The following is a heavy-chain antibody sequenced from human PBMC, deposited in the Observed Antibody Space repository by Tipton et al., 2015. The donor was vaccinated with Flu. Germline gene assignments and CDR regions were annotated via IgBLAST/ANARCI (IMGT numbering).Heavy chain of an antibody. V-gene: IGHV4-61*02. CDR1: GASINSGAYY. CDR3: TRAPGSSGYYP. CDR2: FHISGNT. J-gene: IGHJ5*02. Sequence: LSCTVSGASINSGAYYWNWIRQPAGKGLEWIGRFHISGNTDYNPSLGRRATISADTSSNQFSLTLTSVTVADTAVYYCTRAPGSSGYYPWGQGTLVTVSS. D-gene: IGHD3-22*01.